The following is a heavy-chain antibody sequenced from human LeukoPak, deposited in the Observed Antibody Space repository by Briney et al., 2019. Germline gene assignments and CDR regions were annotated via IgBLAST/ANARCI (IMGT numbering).Heavy chain of an antibody. CDR2: IWYDGGNK. D-gene: IGHD6-19*01. CDR3: ARDPTVAVAVPDY. J-gene: IGHJ4*02. V-gene: IGHV3-33*01. Sequence: GRSLRLSCAASGFTFSSYGMHWVRQAPGKGLEWVAVIWYDGGNKYYADSVKGRFTISRDNSKNTLYLQMNSLRAEDTAVYYCARDPTVAVAVPDYWGQGTLVTVSS. CDR1: GFTFSSYG.